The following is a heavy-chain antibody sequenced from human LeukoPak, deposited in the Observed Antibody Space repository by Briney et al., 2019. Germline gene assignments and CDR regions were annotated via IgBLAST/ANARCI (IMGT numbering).Heavy chain of an antibody. CDR1: GGSFSGYY. CDR2: INHSGST. V-gene: IGHV4-34*01. CDR3: ARQWLVSPLFDY. D-gene: IGHD6-19*01. J-gene: IGHJ4*02. Sequence: PSETLSLTCAVYGGSFSGYYWSWIRQPPGKGLEWIGEINHSGSTNYNPSLRSRVTVSVHTSKNQLSLELSSVTAADTAVYYCARQWLVSPLFDYWGQGTLVTVSS.